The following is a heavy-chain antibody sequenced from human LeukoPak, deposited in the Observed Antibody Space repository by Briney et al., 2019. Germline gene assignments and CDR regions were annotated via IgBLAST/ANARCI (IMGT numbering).Heavy chain of an antibody. CDR2: INTNTGNP. CDR3: ARQGPGYCSSTSCYGVDY. J-gene: IGHJ4*02. CDR1: GYTFTSCA. D-gene: IGHD2-2*01. V-gene: IGHV7-4-1*02. Sequence: ASVKVSCKASGYTFTSCAMNWVRQAPGQGLEWMGWINTNTGNPTYAQGFTGRFVFSLDTSVSTAYLQISSLKAEDTAVYYCARQGPGYCSSTSCYGVDYWGQGTLVTVSS.